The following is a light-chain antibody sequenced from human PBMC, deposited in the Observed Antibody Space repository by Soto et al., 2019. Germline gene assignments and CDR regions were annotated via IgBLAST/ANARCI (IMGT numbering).Light chain of an antibody. CDR2: GAS. CDR3: QEYNDWRPIT. J-gene: IGKJ4*01. Sequence: EIVMTQSAATLSVSPCEIATLSCSSSQSVSSNLAWYQQKPGQAPRLLIYGASTRATGIPVRFSGSGSGTEFTLTITSLQFEDFAVYYCQEYNDWRPITFGGGTKVDIK. CDR1: QSVSSN. V-gene: IGKV3-15*01.